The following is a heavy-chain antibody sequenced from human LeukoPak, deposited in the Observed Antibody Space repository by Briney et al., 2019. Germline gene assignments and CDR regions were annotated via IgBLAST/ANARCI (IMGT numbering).Heavy chain of an antibody. CDR1: GGSISSGSYY. D-gene: IGHD1-26*01. CDR2: IYTSGST. J-gene: IGHJ4*02. CDR3: ARDFLGAGTVGATSGY. V-gene: IGHV4-61*02. Sequence: SQTLSLTCTVSGGSISSGSYYWSWIRQPAGKGLEWIGRIYTSGSTNYNPSLKSRVTISVDTSKNQFSLKLSSVTAADTAVYYCARDFLGAGTVGATSGYWGQGTLVTVSS.